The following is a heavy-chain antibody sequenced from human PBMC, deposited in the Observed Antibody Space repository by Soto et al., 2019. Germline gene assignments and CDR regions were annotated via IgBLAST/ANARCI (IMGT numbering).Heavy chain of an antibody. CDR1: GFSVNSNY. D-gene: IGHD2-2*01. Sequence: GGSLRLSCAASGFSVNSNYMSWVRQAPGKGLEWVSVIYSGGSTYYADSVKGRFTISRDNSKNTLYLQMNSLRAEDTAGYYCARVSVVPAADANYYYYMDVWGKGTTVTVSS. CDR2: IYSGGST. CDR3: ARVSVVPAADANYYYYMDV. J-gene: IGHJ6*03. V-gene: IGHV3-66*01.